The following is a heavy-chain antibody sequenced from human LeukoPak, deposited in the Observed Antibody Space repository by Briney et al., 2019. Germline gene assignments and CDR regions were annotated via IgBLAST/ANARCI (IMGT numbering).Heavy chain of an antibody. CDR3: ARDRSAYCSSTSCYYYYYYGMDV. V-gene: IGHV3-53*01. Sequence: GGSLRLSCAASGFTVSSNYMSWVRQAPGKGLEWVSVIYRGGSTYYADSVKGRFTISRDNSKNTLYLQMNSLRAEDTAVYYCARDRSAYCSSTSCYYYYYYGMDVWGQGTTVTVSS. CDR1: GFTVSSNY. J-gene: IGHJ6*02. D-gene: IGHD2-2*01. CDR2: IYRGGST.